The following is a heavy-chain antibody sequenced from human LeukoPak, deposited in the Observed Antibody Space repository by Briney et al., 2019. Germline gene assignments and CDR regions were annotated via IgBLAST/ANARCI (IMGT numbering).Heavy chain of an antibody. V-gene: IGHV3-48*03. D-gene: IGHD6-19*01. CDR2: ISSSGSTI. Sequence: GGSVRLSCAASGFTFSSYEMNWVRQAPGKGLEWVSYISSSGSTIYYADSVKGRFTISRDNAKNSLYLRMNSLRAEDTAVYYCARDGELIAVAGAYYFDYWGQGTLVTVSS. CDR3: ARDGELIAVAGAYYFDY. J-gene: IGHJ4*02. CDR1: GFTFSSYE.